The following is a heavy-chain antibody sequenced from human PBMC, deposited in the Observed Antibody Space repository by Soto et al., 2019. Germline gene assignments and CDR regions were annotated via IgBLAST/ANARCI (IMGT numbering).Heavy chain of an antibody. CDR2: IIPIFGTA. Sequence: GASVKVSCKASGGTFSSYAISWVRQAPGQGLEWMGGIIPIFGTANYAQKFQGRVTITADKSTSTAYMELGSLRSEDTAVYYCARDGVVPAARMDVWGQGTTVTVSS. CDR1: GGTFSSYA. D-gene: IGHD2-2*01. V-gene: IGHV1-69*06. CDR3: ARDGVVPAARMDV. J-gene: IGHJ6*02.